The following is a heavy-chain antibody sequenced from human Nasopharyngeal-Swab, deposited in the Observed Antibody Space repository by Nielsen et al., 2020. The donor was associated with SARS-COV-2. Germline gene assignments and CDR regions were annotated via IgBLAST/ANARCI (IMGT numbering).Heavy chain of an antibody. CDR2: INWNGGST. Sequence: WIRQPPGKGLKWVSGINWNGGSTGYVDSVKGRFTISRDNAKNSLYLQMNSLRAEDTAVYYCARDSDYYDGVALLWYFDYWGQGTLVTVSS. D-gene: IGHD3-22*01. J-gene: IGHJ4*02. CDR3: ARDSDYYDGVALLWYFDY. V-gene: IGHV3-20*03.